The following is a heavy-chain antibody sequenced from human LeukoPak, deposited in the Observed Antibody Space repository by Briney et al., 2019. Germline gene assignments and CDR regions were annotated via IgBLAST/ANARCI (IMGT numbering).Heavy chain of an antibody. D-gene: IGHD3-10*01. V-gene: IGHV4-34*01. Sequence: SETLSLTCAVYGGSFSGYYWSWIRQPPGKGLEWIGEINHSGSTNYNPSLKSRVTISVDTSKNQFSLKLSSVTAADTAVYYCARTLRGYGSGSYYNVFWFDPWGQGTLVTVSS. J-gene: IGHJ5*02. CDR3: ARTLRGYGSGSYYNVFWFDP. CDR1: GGSFSGYY. CDR2: INHSGST.